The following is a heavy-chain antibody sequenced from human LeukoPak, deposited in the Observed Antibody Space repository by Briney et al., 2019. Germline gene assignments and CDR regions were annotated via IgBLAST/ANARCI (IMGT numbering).Heavy chain of an antibody. D-gene: IGHD5-12*01. V-gene: IGHV3-23*01. Sequence: PGGSLRLSCAASGITFSRFAMSWVRQAPGKGLEWVSVVSESGDSTHYAESVKGRFTISRDNSKNTLYLEMNRLRADDTAVYYCAKHTAQGYTFGTIEQDYWGQGTLVTVAS. CDR3: AKHTAQGYTFGTIEQDY. CDR1: GITFSRFA. CDR2: VSESGDST. J-gene: IGHJ4*02.